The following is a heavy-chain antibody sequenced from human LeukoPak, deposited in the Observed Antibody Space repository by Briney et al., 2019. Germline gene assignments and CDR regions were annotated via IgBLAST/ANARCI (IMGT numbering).Heavy chain of an antibody. Sequence: ASVKVSCKASGYTFTSYYMHWVRQAPGQGLEWMGRIIPILGIANYAQKFQGRVTITADKSTSTAYMELSSLRSEDTAVYYCARGLLASGDAFDIWGQGTMVTVSS. CDR1: GYTFTSYY. CDR2: IIPILGIA. V-gene: IGHV1-69*04. D-gene: IGHD3-10*01. J-gene: IGHJ3*02. CDR3: ARGLLASGDAFDI.